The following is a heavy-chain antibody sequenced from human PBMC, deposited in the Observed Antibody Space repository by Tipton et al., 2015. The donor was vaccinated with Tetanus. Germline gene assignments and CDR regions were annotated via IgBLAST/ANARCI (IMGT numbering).Heavy chain of an antibody. Sequence: TLSLTCAVSGVSIGGDGYFWSWVRQFPDQGLEWIGYIHFSGNTYYHPSLKSRLTMSVDKSKNQFSLSLTSVTAADTAVYYCARGLSGDYWGQGILVTASS. CDR1: GVSIGGDGYF. CDR2: IHFSGNT. V-gene: IGHV4-31*11. D-gene: IGHD3-10*01. J-gene: IGHJ4*02. CDR3: ARGLSGDY.